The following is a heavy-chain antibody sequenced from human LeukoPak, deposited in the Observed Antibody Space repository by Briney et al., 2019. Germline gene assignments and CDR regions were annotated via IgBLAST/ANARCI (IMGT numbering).Heavy chain of an antibody. CDR3: AREIGPRQLHLWGSAFDY. CDR2: INPSGGSP. J-gene: IGHJ4*02. CDR1: GYTFTNYY. V-gene: IGHV1-46*01. Sequence: ASVKVSCKASGYTFTNYYMHWVRQAPGQGLEWMGIINPSGGSPSCAQKFQGRVTMTRDTSTSTVYMELSSLRSEDTAVYYCAREIGPRQLHLWGSAFDYWGQGTLVTVSS. D-gene: IGHD5-18*01.